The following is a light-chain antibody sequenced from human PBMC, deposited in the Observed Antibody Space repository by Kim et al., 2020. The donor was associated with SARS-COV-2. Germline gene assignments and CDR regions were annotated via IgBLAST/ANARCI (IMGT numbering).Light chain of an antibody. CDR3: QHYDTYPYS. Sequence: ASGGDKGTITCRASQSITDWLAWYQQKPGKAPKLLIHKASTLESGVPPRFSGSGSGTEFSLTISSLQPDDFATYYCQHYDTYPYSFGQGTKREI. J-gene: IGKJ2*03. CDR1: QSITDW. CDR2: KAS. V-gene: IGKV1-5*03.